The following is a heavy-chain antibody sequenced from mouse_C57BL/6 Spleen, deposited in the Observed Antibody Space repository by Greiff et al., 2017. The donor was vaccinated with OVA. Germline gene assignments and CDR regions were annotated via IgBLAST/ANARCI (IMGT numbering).Heavy chain of an antibody. Sequence: QVQLQQPGAELVKPGASVKLSCKASGYTLTSYWMHWVKQRPGQGLEWIGMIHPNSGSTNYNEKFKSKATLTVDKSSSTAYMQLSSLTSEDSAVYYCARGGSTYAMDYWGQGTSVTVSS. J-gene: IGHJ4*01. CDR1: GYTLTSYW. CDR3: ARGGSTYAMDY. V-gene: IGHV1-64*01. CDR2: IHPNSGST. D-gene: IGHD1-1*01.